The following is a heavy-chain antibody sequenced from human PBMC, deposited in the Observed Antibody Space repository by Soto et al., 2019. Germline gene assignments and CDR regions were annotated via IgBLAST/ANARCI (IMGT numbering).Heavy chain of an antibody. Sequence: EVQLAQSGGGLVKPGESLTLSCALSGFTFANAWMSWVRQAPGKGLEWVGRMKSMTDAGTTDLAAPVKGRFSISRDESKRTLNLRMPNVTVEDTALYYRLTIPRAGSYNGHSSQDRCGQGPLVTVSS. D-gene: IGHD5-12*01. CDR1: GFTFANAW. CDR2: MKSMTDAGTT. J-gene: IGHJ5*02. V-gene: IGHV3-15*01. CDR3: LTIPRAGSYNGHSSQDR.